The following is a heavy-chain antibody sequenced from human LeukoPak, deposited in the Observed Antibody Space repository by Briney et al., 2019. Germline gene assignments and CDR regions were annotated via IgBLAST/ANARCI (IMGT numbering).Heavy chain of an antibody. J-gene: IGHJ4*02. CDR2: ISAYNGNT. Sequence: GASVKVSCKASGYTFTSYGISWVRQAPGQGLEWMGWISAYNGNTNYAQKLQGRVTMTTDTSTSTAYMELRSLRSDDTAVYYCARDGSSWPETHDPFDYWGQGTLVTVSS. CDR3: ARDGSSWPETHDPFDY. CDR1: GYTFTSYG. D-gene: IGHD6-13*01. V-gene: IGHV1-18*01.